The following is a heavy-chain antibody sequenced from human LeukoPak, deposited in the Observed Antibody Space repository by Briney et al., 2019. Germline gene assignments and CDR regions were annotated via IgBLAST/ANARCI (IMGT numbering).Heavy chain of an antibody. V-gene: IGHV1-3*01. Sequence: GASVKVSCKASGYTFTSYAMHWVRQAPGQRLEWMGWINAGNGNTKYSQKFQGRVTITRDTSASTAYMELSSLRSEDTAVYYCARDSASGGNPWFDPWGQGTLVTVSS. CDR1: GYTFTSYA. CDR3: ARDSASGGNPWFDP. D-gene: IGHD4-23*01. J-gene: IGHJ5*02. CDR2: INAGNGNT.